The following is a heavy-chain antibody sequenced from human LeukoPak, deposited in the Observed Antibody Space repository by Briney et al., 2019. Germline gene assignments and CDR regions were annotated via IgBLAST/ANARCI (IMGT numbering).Heavy chain of an antibody. V-gene: IGHV1-8*03. CDR3: ARADFWSAQTYKPDAFDI. CDR2: MNPNSGNT. D-gene: IGHD3-3*01. CDR1: GYTFTSYD. J-gene: IGHJ3*02. Sequence: ASVKVSCKASGYTFTSYDINWVRQATGQGLEWMGWMNPNSGNTGYAQNFQGRVTITRNTSISTAYMELSSLRSEDTAVYYCARADFWSAQTYKPDAFDIWGQGTLVTVSS.